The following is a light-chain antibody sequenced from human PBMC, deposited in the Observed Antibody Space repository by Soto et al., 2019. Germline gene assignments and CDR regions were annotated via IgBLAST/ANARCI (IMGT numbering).Light chain of an antibody. V-gene: IGKV3-20*01. CDR1: QSVSSSY. J-gene: IGKJ1*01. Sequence: ETVLTQSPGTVSFSPGQRPTLYCTASQSVSSSYLAWYQQKPGQAPRLLIYGASSRATGIPDRFSGSGSGTDFTLTISRLEPEDFAVYYCQQYGSSPTFGQGTKVDIK. CDR3: QQYGSSPT. CDR2: GAS.